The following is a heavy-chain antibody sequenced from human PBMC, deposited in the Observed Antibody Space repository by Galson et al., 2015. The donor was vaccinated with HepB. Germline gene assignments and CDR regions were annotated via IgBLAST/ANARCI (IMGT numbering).Heavy chain of an antibody. CDR2: IYYSGST. J-gene: IGHJ5*02. CDR1: GGSISSYY. Sequence: SETLSLTCTVSGGSISSYYWSWIRQPPGKGLEWIGYIYYSGSTNYNPSLKSRVTISVDTSKNQFSLKLSSVTAADTAVYYCARGSHYGDYNNWFDPWGQGTLVTVSS. D-gene: IGHD4-17*01. V-gene: IGHV4-59*01. CDR3: ARGSHYGDYNNWFDP.